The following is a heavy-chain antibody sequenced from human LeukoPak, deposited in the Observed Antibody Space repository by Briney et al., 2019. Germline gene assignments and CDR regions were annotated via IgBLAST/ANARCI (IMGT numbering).Heavy chain of an antibody. CDR1: GFTFDDYA. V-gene: IGHV3-9*01. CDR3: AKGRDKYQLLSKNWFDP. Sequence: TGGSLRLSCAASGFTFDDYAMHWVRHAPGKGLEWVSGISWNSGSIVYADSVKGRFTISRDNAKNSLYLQMNSLRAEDTALYYCAKGRDKYQLLSKNWFDPWGQGTLVTVSS. D-gene: IGHD2-2*01. J-gene: IGHJ5*02. CDR2: ISWNSGSI.